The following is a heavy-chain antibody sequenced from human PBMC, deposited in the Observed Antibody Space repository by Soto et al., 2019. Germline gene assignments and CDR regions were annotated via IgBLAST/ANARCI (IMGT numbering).Heavy chain of an antibody. J-gene: IGHJ4*02. D-gene: IGHD2-15*01. V-gene: IGHV3-74*01. CDR3: VRGSHGDY. CDR2: IDHDGPT. Sequence: EVQLVESGGGLVQPGGSLRLSCAGSGFTFSNYWMHWVRQAPGKGLEWVSRIDHDGPTDYADSVRGRFTITRDNAENTLYLQMNSLRPEDTAVYYCVRGSHGDYWGQGTLVTVCS. CDR1: GFTFSNYW.